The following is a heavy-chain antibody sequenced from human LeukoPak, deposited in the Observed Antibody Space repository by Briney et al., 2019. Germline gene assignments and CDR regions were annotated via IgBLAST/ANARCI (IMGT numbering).Heavy chain of an antibody. Sequence: ASVKVSCKASGYTFTSYDISWVRQATGQGLEWMGWMNPNSGNTGYAQKFQGRVTMTRNTSISTAYMELSSLRSEDTAVYYCARGQLELLLHYYYYYMDVWGKGTTVTVSS. J-gene: IGHJ6*03. CDR3: ARGQLELLLHYYYYYMDV. D-gene: IGHD1-1*01. V-gene: IGHV1-8*01. CDR2: MNPNSGNT. CDR1: GYTFTSYD.